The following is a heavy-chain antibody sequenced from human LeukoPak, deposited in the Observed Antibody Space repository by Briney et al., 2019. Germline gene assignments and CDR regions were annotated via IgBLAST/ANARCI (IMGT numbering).Heavy chain of an antibody. J-gene: IGHJ4*02. V-gene: IGHV4-61*02. CDR2: IHTSGST. CDR1: GGSHHSGNYY. Sequence: TPFLPCTVSGGSHHSGNYYWNLIPPPPRKNPKLDGRIHTSGSTNYNPSLKSRVTISGDTSKNQFSLKVSSVTAADTAVYYCARGNKDGIIVSRFDYWGQGTLVTVSS. D-gene: IGHD1-26*01. CDR3: ARGNKDGIIVSRFDY.